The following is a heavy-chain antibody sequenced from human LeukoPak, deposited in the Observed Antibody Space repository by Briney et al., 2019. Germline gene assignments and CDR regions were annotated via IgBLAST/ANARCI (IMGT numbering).Heavy chain of an antibody. D-gene: IGHD3-22*01. CDR3: ARDSYYGSSGYRRYNWFDP. Sequence: SETLSLTCTVSGGSISSGGYYWSWIRQHPGKGLEWIGYIYYSGSTYYNPSLKSRVTISVDTSKNQFSLKLSSVTAADTAVYYCARDSYYGSSGYRRYNWFDPWGQGTLVTVSS. CDR1: GGSISSGGYY. V-gene: IGHV4-31*03. J-gene: IGHJ5*02. CDR2: IYYSGST.